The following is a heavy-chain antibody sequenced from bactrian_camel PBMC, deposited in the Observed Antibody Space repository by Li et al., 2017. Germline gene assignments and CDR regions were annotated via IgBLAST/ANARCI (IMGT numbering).Heavy chain of an antibody. V-gene: IGHV3S53*01. CDR3: SASTTACGDALWSRAREYDS. Sequence: HVQLVESGGGLVQPGGSLRLSCAASGFTYTRYCKAWFRQAPGKQREGVAAISTFGTYYSDSVKDRFTIFRDVAKNTVYLQMNSLKPEDTAVYYCSASTTACGDALWSRAREYDSWGPGTQVTVS. CDR2: ISTFGT. J-gene: IGHJ4*01. D-gene: IGHD1*01. CDR1: GFTYTRYC.